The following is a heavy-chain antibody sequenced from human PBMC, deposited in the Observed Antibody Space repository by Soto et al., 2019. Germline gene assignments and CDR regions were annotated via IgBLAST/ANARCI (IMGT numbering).Heavy chain of an antibody. D-gene: IGHD5-18*01. CDR2: IKSKTDGGTT. J-gene: IGHJ6*02. V-gene: IGHV3-15*07. CDR1: GFTFSNAW. CDR3: TTDSLGGYSYGLYYGMDV. Sequence: GSLRLSCAASGFTFSNAWMNWVRQAPGKGLEWVGRIKSKTDGGTTDYAAPVKGRFTISRDDSKNTLYLQMNSLKTEDTAVYYCTTDSLGGYSYGLYYGMDVWGQGTTVTVSS.